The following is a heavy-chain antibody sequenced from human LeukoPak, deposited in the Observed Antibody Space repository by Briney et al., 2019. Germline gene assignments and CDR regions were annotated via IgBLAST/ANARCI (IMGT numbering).Heavy chain of an antibody. D-gene: IGHD3-10*01. CDR3: ATVVLLWFGEPRGNWFDP. Sequence: VSVKVSCKVSGYTLTELSMHWVRQAPGKGLEWMGGFDPEDGETIYAQKFQGRVTMTEDTSTDTAYMELSSLRSEDTAVYYCATVVLLWFGEPRGNWFDPWGQGTLVTVSS. V-gene: IGHV1-24*01. CDR1: GYTLTELS. J-gene: IGHJ5*02. CDR2: FDPEDGET.